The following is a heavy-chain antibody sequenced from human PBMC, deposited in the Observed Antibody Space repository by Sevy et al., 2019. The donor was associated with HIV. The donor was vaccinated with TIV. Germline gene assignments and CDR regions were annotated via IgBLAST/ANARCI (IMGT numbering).Heavy chain of an antibody. J-gene: IGHJ6*02. CDR1: GFTFSSYE. CDR2: ISSSGSTI. D-gene: IGHD2-2*01. V-gene: IGHV3-48*03. CDR3: ASLGDIVVVPAAQDYYYYYGMDV. Sequence: GGSLRLSCAASGFTFSSYEMNWVRQAPGKGLEWVSYISSSGSTIYYADSVKGRFTISRDNAKNSLYLQMNSLRAEETAVYYCASLGDIVVVPAAQDYYYYYGMDVWGQGTTVTVSS.